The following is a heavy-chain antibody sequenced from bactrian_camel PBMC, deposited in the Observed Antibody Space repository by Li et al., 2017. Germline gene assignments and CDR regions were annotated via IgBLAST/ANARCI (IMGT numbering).Heavy chain of an antibody. CDR2: IESDGGRT. Sequence: VQLVESGGGSVQPGGSLRLSCAASGFMFNIYAMSWVRQAQGKGLEWVSSIESDGGRTSYADSVQGRFTISRDNAKNTLYLQLNALKSEDTACITVRGPRRNSYRLVPLAGGPRSPSP. V-gene: IGHV3S31*01. CDR1: GFMFNIYA. J-gene: IGHJ4*01.